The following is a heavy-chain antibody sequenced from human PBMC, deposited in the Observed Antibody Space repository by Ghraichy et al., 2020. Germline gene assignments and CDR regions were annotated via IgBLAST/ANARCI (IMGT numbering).Heavy chain of an antibody. V-gene: IGHV4-39*01. Sequence: SETLSLTCTVSGGSISSSSYYWGWIRQPPGKGLEWIGSIYYSGSTYYNPSLKSRVTISVDTSKNQFSLKLSSVTAADTAVYYCARRGKSGYDFGSYYYYYMDVWGKGTTVTVSS. D-gene: IGHD5-12*01. CDR1: GGSISSSSYY. CDR2: IYYSGST. CDR3: ARRGKSGYDFGSYYYYYMDV. J-gene: IGHJ6*03.